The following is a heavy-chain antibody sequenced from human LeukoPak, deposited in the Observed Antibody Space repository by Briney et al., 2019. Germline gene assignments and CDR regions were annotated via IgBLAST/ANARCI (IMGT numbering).Heavy chain of an antibody. J-gene: IGHJ4*02. D-gene: IGHD2-15*01. CDR2: ISYDGSNK. CDR1: GFTFSSYA. V-gene: IGHV3-30*01. Sequence: PGGSLRLSCAASGFTFSSYAMHWVRQAPGKGLEWVAVISYDGSNKYYADSVKGRFTISRDNSKNTLYLQMNSLRAEDTAVYYCASYSHWDQGTLVTVSS. CDR3: ASYSH.